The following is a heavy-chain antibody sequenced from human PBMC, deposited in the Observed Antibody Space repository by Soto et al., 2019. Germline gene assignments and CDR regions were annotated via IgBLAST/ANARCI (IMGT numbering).Heavy chain of an antibody. V-gene: IGHV3-23*01. CDR2: ISGSGGST. CDR3: AKDSYGSGSYSHFDY. CDR1: GFTFSSYS. Sequence: GGSLRLSCAASGFTFSSYSMSWVRQAPGKGLEWVSAISGSGGSTYYADSVKGRFTISRDNSKNTLYLQMNSLRAEDTAVYYCAKDSYGSGSYSHFDYWGQGTLVTVSA. J-gene: IGHJ4*02. D-gene: IGHD3-10*01.